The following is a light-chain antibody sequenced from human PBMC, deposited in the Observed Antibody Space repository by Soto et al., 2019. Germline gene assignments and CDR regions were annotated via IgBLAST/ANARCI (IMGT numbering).Light chain of an antibody. V-gene: IGKV3-11*01. CDR3: QQRSKWPIT. J-gene: IGKJ5*01. Sequence: EIVLTQSPATLPLSPGERATLSCRASESVSNLLAWYQQKPGQPPRLLIYDASNRATGIPARFSGTGSGTDFTLTVSSLEPEDFAVYYCQQRSKWPITFGQGTRLEIK. CDR2: DAS. CDR1: ESVSNL.